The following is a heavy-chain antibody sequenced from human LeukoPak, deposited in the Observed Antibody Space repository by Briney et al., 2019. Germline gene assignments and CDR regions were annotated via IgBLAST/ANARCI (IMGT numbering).Heavy chain of an antibody. Sequence: GGSLRLSCAASGFTFSSYAMHWVRQAPGKGLEWVAVISYDGSNKYYADSVKGRFTISRDNSKNTLYLQMNSLRAEDTAVYYCAKRPLFYYYDSSGYLGAFDIWGQGTMVTVSS. V-gene: IGHV3-30*04. J-gene: IGHJ3*02. CDR2: ISYDGSNK. D-gene: IGHD3-22*01. CDR3: AKRPLFYYYDSSGYLGAFDI. CDR1: GFTFSSYA.